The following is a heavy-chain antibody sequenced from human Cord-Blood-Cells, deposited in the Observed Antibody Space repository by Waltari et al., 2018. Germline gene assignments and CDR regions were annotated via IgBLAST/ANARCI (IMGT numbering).Heavy chain of an antibody. V-gene: IGHV3-30-3*01. CDR2: ISDDGSNK. CDR1: GFTFSSYA. D-gene: IGHD2-2*01. CDR3: ARDTRVVVPAAIDY. Sequence: QVQLVESGGGVVQPGRSLRLSCAASGFTFSSYAMHWVRQAPGKGLEWVAVISDDGSNKYYADSVKGRFTISRDNSKNTLYLQMNSLRAEDTAVYYCARDTRVVVPAAIDYWGQGTLVTVSS. J-gene: IGHJ4*02.